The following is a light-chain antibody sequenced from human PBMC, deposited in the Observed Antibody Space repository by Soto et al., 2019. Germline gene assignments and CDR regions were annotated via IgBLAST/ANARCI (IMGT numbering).Light chain of an antibody. Sequence: IPLTQAPSSLSASVGDRVTITCQASRGISSYLAWYQQKPGKAPKLLVYSASTLQSGVPSRFSGSGSGPDFTLTISSLQPEDSATYYCQQSYSTTLGQGTKV. J-gene: IGKJ1*01. V-gene: IGKV1-9*01. CDR1: RGISSY. CDR3: QQSYSTT. CDR2: SAS.